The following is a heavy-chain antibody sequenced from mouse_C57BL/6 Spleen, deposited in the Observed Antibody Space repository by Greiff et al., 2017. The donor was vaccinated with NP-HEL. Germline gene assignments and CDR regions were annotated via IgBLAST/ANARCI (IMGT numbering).Heavy chain of an antibody. CDR2: ISSGGSYT. Sequence: EVQLVESGGDLVKPGGSLKLSCAASGFTFSSYGMSWVRQTPDKRLEWVATISSGGSYTYYPDSVKGRFTISRDNAKNTLYLQMSSLKSEDTAMYYCARRTHYFDYWGQGTTLTVSS. J-gene: IGHJ2*01. CDR1: GFTFSSYG. V-gene: IGHV5-6*01. CDR3: ARRTHYFDY.